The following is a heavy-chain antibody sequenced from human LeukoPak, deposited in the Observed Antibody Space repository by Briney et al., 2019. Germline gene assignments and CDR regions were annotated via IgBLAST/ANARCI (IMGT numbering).Heavy chain of an antibody. Sequence: ASVKVSCKASGYTFTGYYIHWLRQAPGQGFEWMGWINPNSGVTTYAQKFQGRVTMTRDTSISTAYMELSRLRSDDTAVYYCARGPRISLVRGALELDYWGQGTLVTVSS. CDR1: GYTFTGYY. CDR3: ARGPRISLVRGALELDY. J-gene: IGHJ4*02. D-gene: IGHD3-10*01. V-gene: IGHV1-2*02. CDR2: INPNSGVT.